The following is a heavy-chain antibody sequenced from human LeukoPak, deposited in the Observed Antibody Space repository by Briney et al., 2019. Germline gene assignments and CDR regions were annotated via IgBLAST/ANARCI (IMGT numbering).Heavy chain of an antibody. J-gene: IGHJ6*03. V-gene: IGHV4-59*01. D-gene: IGHD2-2*01. CDR3: ARDYCTSTSCYENYMDV. Sequence: PSETLSLTCTVSGDSISSYYWSWIRQPPGKGLEWIGYIYYTGSTNYNPSLKSRVTISVDTSKNQFSLKLSSVTAADTAVYYCARDYCTSTSCYENYMDVWGKGTTVTVSS. CDR1: GDSISSYY. CDR2: IYYTGST.